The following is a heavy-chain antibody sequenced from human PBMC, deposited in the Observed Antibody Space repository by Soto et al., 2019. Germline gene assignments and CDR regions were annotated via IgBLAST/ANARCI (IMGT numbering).Heavy chain of an antibody. CDR1: GYTFTSYY. V-gene: IGHV1-46*01. CDR2: INPSGGST. J-gene: IGHJ3*02. D-gene: IGHD5-18*01. CDR3: ATDRAMASRDDAFDS. Sequence: QVQLVQSGAEVKKPGASVKVSCKASGYTFTSYYMHWVRQAPGQGLEWMGIINPSGGSTSYAQKFQGRVTMTRDTSTSTVYMELSSLRSEDTAVYYCATDRAMASRDDAFDSWGQGTMVTVSS.